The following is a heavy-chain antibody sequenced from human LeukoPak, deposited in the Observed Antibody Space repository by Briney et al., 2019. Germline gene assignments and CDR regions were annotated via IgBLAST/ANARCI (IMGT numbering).Heavy chain of an antibody. Sequence: ASVKVSCKASGYTFTSYGISWVRQAPGQGLEWMGWISAYNDNTNYAQKLQGRVTMTTDTSTSTTYMELRSLRSDDTAVYYCARVHYDILTGYSYFYYWGQGTLVTVSS. J-gene: IGHJ4*02. V-gene: IGHV1-18*01. CDR2: ISAYNDNT. CDR1: GYTFTSYG. CDR3: ARVHYDILTGYSYFYY. D-gene: IGHD3-9*01.